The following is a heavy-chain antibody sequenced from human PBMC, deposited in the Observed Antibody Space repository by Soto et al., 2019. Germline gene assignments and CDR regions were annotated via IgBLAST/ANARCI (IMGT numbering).Heavy chain of an antibody. D-gene: IGHD1-26*01. CDR2: IWSDASNN. CDR3: ARDPIGPGIFDY. J-gene: IGHJ4*02. V-gene: IGHV3-33*01. CDR1: GFTFSTYG. Sequence: GSLRLSCVASGFTFSTYGMHWVRQAPGKGLEWVAVIWSDASNNYYGDSVKGRFTISRDNTKNTMYLQMNSLGAEDTAVYYCARDPIGPGIFDYWGQGTLVTVSS.